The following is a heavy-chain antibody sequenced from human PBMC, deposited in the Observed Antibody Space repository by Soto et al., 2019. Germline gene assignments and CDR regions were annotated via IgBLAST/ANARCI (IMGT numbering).Heavy chain of an antibody. CDR3: ARELPQRQGRNMDV. CDR1: GGSMTSVDQY. CDR2: INHRGSL. J-gene: IGHJ6*02. D-gene: IGHD1-1*01. Sequence: ALCLTCTVTGGSMTSVDQYWTWIRHRPGEGLEWFGYINHRGSLYYNPSLKSRVSMSVDTSKNQFSLNLSSVTAADTAVYYCARELPQRQGRNMDVWGQGTTVTVSS. V-gene: IGHV4-31*03.